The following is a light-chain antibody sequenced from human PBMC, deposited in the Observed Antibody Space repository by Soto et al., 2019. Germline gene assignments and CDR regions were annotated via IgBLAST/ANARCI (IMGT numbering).Light chain of an antibody. V-gene: IGKV3-11*01. CDR2: DAS. CDR3: QQRSNWPHT. J-gene: IGKJ2*01. CDR1: QSVSSY. Sequence: EIVSTQSPATLSLSPGERATLSCRASQSVSSYLAWYQQKPGQAPRLLIYDASKRATGIPARFSGSGSGTDFTLTIRSLEPQDSAVYYCQQRSNWPHTFGQGTKLEIK.